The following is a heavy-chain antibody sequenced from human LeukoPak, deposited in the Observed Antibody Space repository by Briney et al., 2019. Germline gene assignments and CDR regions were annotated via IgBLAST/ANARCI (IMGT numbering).Heavy chain of an antibody. D-gene: IGHD1-26*01. J-gene: IGHJ4*02. CDR3: ARDAGWGYYDL. CDR2: IDKHGNGK. V-gene: IGHV3-7*01. Sequence: GGSLRLSCVGSGFTFSISWVTWVRQAPGKGLEWVANIDKHGNGKYYVDSVKGRFAISRDYATNSVFLQMNSLRAEDTSVYYCARDAGWGYYDLWGQGTPVTVSS. CDR1: GFTFSISW.